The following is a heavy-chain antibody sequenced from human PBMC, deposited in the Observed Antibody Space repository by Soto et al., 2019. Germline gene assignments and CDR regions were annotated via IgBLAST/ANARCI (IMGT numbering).Heavy chain of an antibody. Sequence: QVQLVQSGAEMTKPGSSVKVSCKASGGTFSSYAISWVRQAPGQGLEWMGGIIPIFGSANYAQKFQGRVTITADESTSTAYMELRSLRSEATAVYYCARGSRISETANTYFDYWGQGTLVTVSS. V-gene: IGHV1-69*01. J-gene: IGHJ4*02. CDR3: ARGSRISETANTYFDY. CDR1: GGTFSSYA. CDR2: IIPIFGSA. D-gene: IGHD1-1*01.